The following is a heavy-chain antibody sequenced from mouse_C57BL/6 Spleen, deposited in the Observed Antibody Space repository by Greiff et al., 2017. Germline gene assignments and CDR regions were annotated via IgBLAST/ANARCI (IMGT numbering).Heavy chain of an antibody. CDR3: AKIYYDYDGVMDY. Sequence: EVKLQESGPGLVKPSQSLSLTCSVTGYSITSGYYWNWIRQFPGNKLEWMGYISYDGSNNYNPSLKNRISITRDTSKNQFFLKLNSVTTEDTATYYCAKIYYDYDGVMDYWGQGTSVTVSS. D-gene: IGHD2-4*01. CDR1: GYSITSGYY. CDR2: ISYDGSN. V-gene: IGHV3-6*01. J-gene: IGHJ4*01.